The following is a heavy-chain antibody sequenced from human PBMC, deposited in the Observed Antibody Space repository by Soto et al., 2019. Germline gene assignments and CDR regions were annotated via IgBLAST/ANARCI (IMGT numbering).Heavy chain of an antibody. V-gene: IGHV4-39*01. CDR1: GDSMHSSSYY. CDR3: ASQLSMAAADKSAFAV. Sequence: SETLSLTCTVSGDSMHSSSYYWGWIRRPPGKGLAWIGSIYYSGSTYYTPSLRSRVTISIDTSKNQFSLKLRSVTAADTAVYFCASQLSMAAADKSAFAVWRQGTMVTVSS. D-gene: IGHD6-13*01. CDR2: IYYSGST. J-gene: IGHJ3*01.